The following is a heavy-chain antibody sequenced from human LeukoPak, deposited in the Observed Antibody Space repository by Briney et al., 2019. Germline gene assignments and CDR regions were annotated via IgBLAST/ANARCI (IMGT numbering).Heavy chain of an antibody. CDR3: AREAIVVVITSYYFDY. CDR1: GFTFSSYW. Sequence: GGSLRLACAASGFTFSSYWMSWVRQAPGKGLEWVANIKQDGSEKYYVDSVKGRFTISRDNAKNSLYLQMNSLRAEDTAVYYCAREAIVVVITSYYFDYWGQGTLVTVSS. D-gene: IGHD3-22*01. J-gene: IGHJ4*02. CDR2: IKQDGSEK. V-gene: IGHV3-7*01.